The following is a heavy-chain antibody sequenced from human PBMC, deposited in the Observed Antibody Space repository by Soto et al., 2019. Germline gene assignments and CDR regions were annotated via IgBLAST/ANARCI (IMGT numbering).Heavy chain of an antibody. CDR1: GFTFSASA. D-gene: IGHD6-19*01. J-gene: IGHJ4*02. V-gene: IGHV3-23*01. Sequence: PGGSLRLSCAASGFTFSASAMNWVRQAPGKGLEWVSTVSGSGDTYYTDSVKGRFTVSRDNSKNTVYLQMNSLRAEDTAVYYCAKGYSSGWYNFDCWGQGTLVTVSS. CDR3: AKGYSSGWYNFDC. CDR2: VSGSGDT.